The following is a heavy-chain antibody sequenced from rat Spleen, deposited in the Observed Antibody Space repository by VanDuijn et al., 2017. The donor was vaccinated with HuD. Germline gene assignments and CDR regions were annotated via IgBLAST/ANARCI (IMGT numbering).Heavy chain of an antibody. CDR3: ARHKTGYWYFDF. V-gene: IGHV5-7*01. D-gene: IGHD4-2*01. J-gene: IGHJ1*01. Sequence: EVQLVESGGGLVQPGRSLKLSCAASGFTFSDYNMAWVRQAPKKGLEWVATISYDGSSTYYRDSVTGRFTISRDNAKSTLYLQMDSLRSEDTATYYCARHKTGYWYFDFWGPGTMVTVSS. CDR1: GFTFSDYN. CDR2: ISYDGSST.